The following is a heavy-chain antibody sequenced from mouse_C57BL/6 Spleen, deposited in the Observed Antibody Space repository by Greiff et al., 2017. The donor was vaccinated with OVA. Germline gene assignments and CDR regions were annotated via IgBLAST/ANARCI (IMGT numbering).Heavy chain of an antibody. D-gene: IGHD2-14*01. CDR1: GYTFTSYW. CDR3: ARRYLAY. Sequence: VKLQQPGAELVRPGTSVKLSCKASGYTFTSYWMHWVKQRPGQGLEWIGVIDPSDSYTNYNQKFKGKATLTVDTSSSTAYMQLSSLTSEDSAVYYCARRYLAYWGQGTLVTVSA. V-gene: IGHV1-59*01. CDR2: IDPSDSYT. J-gene: IGHJ3*01.